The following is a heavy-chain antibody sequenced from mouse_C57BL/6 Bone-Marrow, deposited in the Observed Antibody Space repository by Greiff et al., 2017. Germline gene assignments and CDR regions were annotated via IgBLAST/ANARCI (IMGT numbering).Heavy chain of an antibody. J-gene: IGHJ4*01. D-gene: IGHD5-2*01. V-gene: IGHV1-39*01. Sequence: VQLKESGPELVKPGASVKISCKASGYSFTDYNMNWVKQSHGKSLEWIGVLNPNYGTTSYNQQFKGKATLTVDLSSSTAYMQLNSLTADDSSVYDCARNNKRAMDYWGQGTPVTVSS. CDR1: GYSFTDYN. CDR3: ARNNKRAMDY. CDR2: LNPNYGTT.